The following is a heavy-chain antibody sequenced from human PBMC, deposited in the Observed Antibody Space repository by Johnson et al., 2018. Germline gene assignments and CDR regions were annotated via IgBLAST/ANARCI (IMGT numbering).Heavy chain of an antibody. D-gene: IGHD1-26*01. CDR2: ISRSSSYI. CDR3: ANPKSHLPGIDY. CDR1: GFTFSSYS. J-gene: IGHJ4*02. Sequence: EVQLVESGGGQVQPGGSLRLSCAASGFTFSSYSMIWVRQAPGKGLEWVSSISRSSSYIFYADSVKGRFTISRDSSKNTLYLQMNSLRAEDTAIYYCANPKSHLPGIDYWGQGTLVTVSS. V-gene: IGHV3-21*04.